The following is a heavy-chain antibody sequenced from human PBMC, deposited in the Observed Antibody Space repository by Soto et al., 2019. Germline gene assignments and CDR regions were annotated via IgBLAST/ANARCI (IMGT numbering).Heavy chain of an antibody. CDR3: ARGELRYFDWLFEYYFDY. CDR1: GGSISSCDYY. V-gene: IGHV4-30-4*01. Sequence: SETLSLTCTVSGGSISSCDYYWSWIRQPPGKGLEWIGYIYYSGSTYYNPSLKSRVTISVDTSKNQFSLKLSSVTAADTAVYYCARGELRYFDWLFEYYFDYWGQGTLVTVSS. D-gene: IGHD3-9*01. J-gene: IGHJ4*02. CDR2: IYYSGST.